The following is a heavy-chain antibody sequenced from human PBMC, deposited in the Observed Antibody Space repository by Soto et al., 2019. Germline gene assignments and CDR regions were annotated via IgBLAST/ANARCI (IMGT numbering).Heavy chain of an antibody. Sequence: GGSLRLSCAASGFIFNNYDMHWVRQAPGKGLEWVSAIGAAGDTYYPGSVKGRFTISRDNARNSLYLQMNSLRVGDTAVYYCVRAAGTGMIYYYAMDVWGQGTTVTVSS. D-gene: IGHD3-16*01. CDR2: IGAAGDT. CDR1: GFIFNNYD. J-gene: IGHJ6*02. CDR3: VRAAGTGMIYYYAMDV. V-gene: IGHV3-13*04.